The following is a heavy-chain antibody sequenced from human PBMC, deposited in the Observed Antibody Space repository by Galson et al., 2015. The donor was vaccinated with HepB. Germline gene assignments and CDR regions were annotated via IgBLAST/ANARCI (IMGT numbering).Heavy chain of an antibody. Sequence: SLRLSCAASGFTFRYYVMPWVRQAPGKGLEWVSYITYDKNNKDYADSVKGRFTISRDNCKNTLYLQINSLRREDTAVYYCARLAGTYWFNACGQGNLVTVSS. J-gene: IGHJ5*02. V-gene: IGHV3-30-3*01. D-gene: IGHD6-19*01. CDR2: ITYDKNNK. CDR3: ARLAGTYWFNA. CDR1: GFTFRYYV.